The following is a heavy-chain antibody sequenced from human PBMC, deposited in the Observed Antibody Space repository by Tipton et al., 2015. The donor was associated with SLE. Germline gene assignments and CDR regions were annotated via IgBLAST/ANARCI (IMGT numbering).Heavy chain of an antibody. J-gene: IGHJ3*02. V-gene: IGHV4-39*01. CDR3: ARHLLPDAFDI. D-gene: IGHD2/OR15-2a*01. CDR1: GGSISSSSYY. Sequence: TLSLTCTVSGGSISSSSYYWGWIRQPPGKGLEWIGCIYYSGSTYYNPSLKSRVTISVDTSKNQFSLKLSSVTAADTAVYYCARHLLPDAFDIWGQGTMVTVSS. CDR2: IYYSGST.